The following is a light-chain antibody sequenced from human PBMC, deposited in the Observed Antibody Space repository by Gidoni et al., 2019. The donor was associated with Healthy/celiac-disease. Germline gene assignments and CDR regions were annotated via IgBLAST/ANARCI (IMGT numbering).Light chain of an antibody. CDR3: QKYNSASLT. Sequence: DIQMTQSPSSLSASVVDRVTITCRASQGISNYLAWYQQKPGKVPKLLIYAASTLQSGVPARFSGSGSGTDFTLTISSLQPEDVATYYCQKYNSASLTFXGXTKVEIK. CDR1: QGISNY. V-gene: IGKV1-27*01. J-gene: IGKJ4*01. CDR2: AAS.